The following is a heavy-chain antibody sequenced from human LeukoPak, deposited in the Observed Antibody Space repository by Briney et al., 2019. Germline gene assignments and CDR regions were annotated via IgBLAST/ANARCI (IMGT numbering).Heavy chain of an antibody. CDR2: IYYSGST. Sequence: SETLSLTCTVSGGSISSYYWSWIRQPPGKGLEWIGYIYYSGSTNYNPSLKSRVTISVDTSKNQFSLKLSSVTAADTAVYYCARPNYSSSSYYFDYWGQGTLVTVSS. J-gene: IGHJ4*02. V-gene: IGHV4-59*08. CDR3: ARPNYSSSSYYFDY. CDR1: GGSISSYY. D-gene: IGHD6-13*01.